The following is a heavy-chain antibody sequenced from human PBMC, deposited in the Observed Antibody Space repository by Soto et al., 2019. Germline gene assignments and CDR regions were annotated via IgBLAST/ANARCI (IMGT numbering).Heavy chain of an antibody. CDR1: GFTFGSYW. CDR2: INSVGSTT. V-gene: IGHV3-74*01. CDR3: AKNGDSSSFAWLDP. D-gene: IGHD6-6*01. Sequence: PGGSLRLSCAASGFTFGSYWMHWFRHAPGKGLGGVGRINSVGSTTSYADSVKGRFTITRDNAKTPLYLQMNSLRAEDTAVYSCAKNGDSSSFAWLDPWGQGTLVTVSS. J-gene: IGHJ5*02.